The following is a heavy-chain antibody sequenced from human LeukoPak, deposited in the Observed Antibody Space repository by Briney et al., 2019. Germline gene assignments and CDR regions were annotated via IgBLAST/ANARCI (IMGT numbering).Heavy chain of an antibody. CDR3: ASDLRGYRYGYDS. J-gene: IGHJ4*02. V-gene: IGHV3-21*01. CDR2: ISSSGNSL. D-gene: IGHD5-18*01. Sequence: GGSLTLSCAVSGFTLRSYGVNWVRQAPGKGLGWVSSISSSGNSLDYADSLKGRFIISRDDAKNSLFLQVDSLRPDDTAIYYCASDLRGYRYGYDSWGQGTLVTVSA. CDR1: GFTLRSYG.